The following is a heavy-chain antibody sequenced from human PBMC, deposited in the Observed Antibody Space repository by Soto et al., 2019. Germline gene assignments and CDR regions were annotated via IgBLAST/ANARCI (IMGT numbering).Heavy chain of an antibody. CDR1: GFNFSSYV. CDR3: ARDGQWLPRDGLRSSYYFDY. J-gene: IGHJ4*02. D-gene: IGHD6-19*01. CDR2: IWYDGGNK. V-gene: IGHV3-33*01. Sequence: QVQLVESGGGVVQPGRSLRLSCEPSGFNFSSYVIHWVRQAPGKGLEWVAVIWYDGGNKYYADSVKGRFTISRDNSKNTLYLQMNSLRAEDTAVYYCARDGQWLPRDGLRSSYYFDYWGQGTLVTVSS.